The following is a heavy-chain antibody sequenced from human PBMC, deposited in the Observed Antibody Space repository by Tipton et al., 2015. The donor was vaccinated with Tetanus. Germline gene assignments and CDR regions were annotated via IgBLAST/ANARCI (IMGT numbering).Heavy chain of an antibody. V-gene: IGHV1-18*01. CDR2: ISAYNGNT. CDR1: GYTFTSYG. CDR3: ARDAMATISTRFDY. Sequence: QMQLVQSGAEVKKPGASVKVSCKASGYTFTSYGISWVRQAPGQGLEWIGSISAYNGNTNYAQKLQGRVTMTTVTSTSTAYMELRSLRSDDPAVYYCARDAMATISTRFDYWGQGTLVTVSS. J-gene: IGHJ4*02. D-gene: IGHD5-24*01.